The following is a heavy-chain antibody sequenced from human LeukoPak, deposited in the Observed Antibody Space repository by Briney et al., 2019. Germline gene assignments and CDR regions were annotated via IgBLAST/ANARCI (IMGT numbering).Heavy chain of an antibody. CDR3: ARESAGVYVPEYYFDY. CDR1: GYTFTSYA. CDR2: INAGNGNT. Sequence: ASVKVSCKASGYTFTSYAMHWVRQAPGQRLEWMGWINAGNGNTKYSQEFQGRVTITRDTSASTAYMELSSLRSEDMAVCYCARESAGVYVPEYYFDYWGQGTLVTVSS. J-gene: IGHJ4*02. D-gene: IGHD2-8*01. V-gene: IGHV1-3*03.